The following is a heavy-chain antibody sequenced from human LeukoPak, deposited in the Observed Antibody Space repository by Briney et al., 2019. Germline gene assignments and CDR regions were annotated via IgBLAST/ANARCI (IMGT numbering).Heavy chain of an antibody. CDR2: IYYSGST. Sequence: SETLSLTCTVSGGSISSSSYYWGWIRQPPGKGLEWIGSIYYSGSTYYNPSLKSRVTISVDTSKNQFSLKLSSVTAADTAVYYCARRVSRWRNNWFDPWGQGTLVTVSS. CDR1: GGSISSSSYY. J-gene: IGHJ5*02. D-gene: IGHD2-8*02. CDR3: ARRVSRWRNNWFDP. V-gene: IGHV4-39*07.